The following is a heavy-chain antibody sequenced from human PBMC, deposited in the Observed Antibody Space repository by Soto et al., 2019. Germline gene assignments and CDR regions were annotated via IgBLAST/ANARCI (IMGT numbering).Heavy chain of an antibody. CDR3: ARDRRLLWFGEFYYYYGMDV. D-gene: IGHD3-10*01. J-gene: IGHJ6*02. Sequence: KISETLSLTCAVSGGSIGSSNWWSWVRQPPGKGLEWIGEIYHSGSTNYNPSLKSRVTISVDKSKNQFSLKLSSVTAADTAVYYCARDRRLLWFGEFYYYYGMDVWGQGTTVTVSS. CDR1: GGSIGSSNW. V-gene: IGHV4-4*02. CDR2: IYHSGST.